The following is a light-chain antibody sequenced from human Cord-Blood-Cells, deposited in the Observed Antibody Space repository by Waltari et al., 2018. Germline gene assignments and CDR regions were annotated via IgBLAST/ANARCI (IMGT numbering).Light chain of an antibody. CDR1: QSISSW. CDR2: DAS. Sequence: DIQMTQSPSTLSASVGDRVTITCRASQSISSWLAWYQQKPGKAPKLRIYDASSLESGVPSRFSGSGSGTEFTLTISSLQPDDFATYYCQQYKSYWTFGQGTKVEIK. CDR3: QQYKSYWT. J-gene: IGKJ1*01. V-gene: IGKV1-5*01.